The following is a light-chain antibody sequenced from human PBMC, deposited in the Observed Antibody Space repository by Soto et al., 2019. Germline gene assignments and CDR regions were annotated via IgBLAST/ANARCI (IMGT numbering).Light chain of an antibody. CDR3: SSYTSSSTYV. CDR2: DVS. CDR1: SSDVGNSNG. Sequence: QSVLTQPPSVSGSLGQSVAISCTGTSSDVGNSNGVSWYQQPPGTAPKLMIYDVSNRPSGVPDRFSGSKSGNTASLTISGLQAEDEADYYCSSYTSSSTYVFGTGTQLTVL. V-gene: IGLV2-18*02. J-gene: IGLJ1*01.